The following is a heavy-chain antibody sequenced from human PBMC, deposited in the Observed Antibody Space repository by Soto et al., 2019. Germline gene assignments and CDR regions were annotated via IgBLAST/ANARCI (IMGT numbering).Heavy chain of an antibody. CDR3: AKSTMDTYYYGSGSSPFDAFDI. D-gene: IGHD3-10*01. CDR1: GFTFSSYA. J-gene: IGHJ3*02. V-gene: IGHV3-23*01. Sequence: GGSLRLSCAASGFTFSSYAMSWVRQAPGKGLEWVSAISGSGGSTYYADSVKGRFTISRDNSKNTLYLQMNSLRAEDTAVYYCAKSTMDTYYYGSGSSPFDAFDIWGQGTMVTVSS. CDR2: ISGSGGST.